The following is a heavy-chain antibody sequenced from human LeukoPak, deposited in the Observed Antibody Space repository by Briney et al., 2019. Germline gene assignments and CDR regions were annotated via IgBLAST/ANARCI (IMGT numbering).Heavy chain of an antibody. CDR2: IYYSGST. CDR1: GGSISSYY. J-gene: IGHJ4*02. CDR3: AREENYYDSSGYLYYFDY. D-gene: IGHD3-22*01. V-gene: IGHV4-59*01. Sequence: SETLSLTCTVSGGSISSYYWSWIRQPPGKGLEWIGYIYYSGSTNYNPSLKSRVTISVDTSKNQFSLKLSSVTAADTAVYYCAREENYYDSSGYLYYFDYWGQGTLVTVSS.